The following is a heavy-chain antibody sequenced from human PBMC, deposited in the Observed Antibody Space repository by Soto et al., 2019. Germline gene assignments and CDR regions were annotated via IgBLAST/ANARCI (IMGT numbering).Heavy chain of an antibody. CDR3: ARGLSGFDH. CDR2: INAGNGNT. D-gene: IGHD2-21*02. Sequence: GASVKVSCKASGYTFTSFPMHWVRQAPGQRLEWMGWINAGNGNTKNSQRFQGRLTFTTDSSATTAYMELNSLRSEDTAVYFCARGLSGFDHWGQGTLVTAPQ. V-gene: IGHV1-3*01. J-gene: IGHJ4*02. CDR1: GYTFTSFP.